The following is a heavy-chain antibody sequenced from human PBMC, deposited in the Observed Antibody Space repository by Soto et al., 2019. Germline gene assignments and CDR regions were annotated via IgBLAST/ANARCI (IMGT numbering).Heavy chain of an antibody. CDR2: INHSGST. CDR1: GGSFSGYY. V-gene: IGHV4-34*01. J-gene: IGHJ5*02. D-gene: IGHD2-15*01. Sequence: QVQLQQWGAGLLKPSETLSLTCAVYGGSFSGYYWSWIRQPPGKGLEWIGEINHSGSTNYNPSLTSRVTISVGTSKNQFSLKLSSVTAADTAVYYCARGRIVVVVAATYNWFDPWGQGTLVTVSS. CDR3: ARGRIVVVVAATYNWFDP.